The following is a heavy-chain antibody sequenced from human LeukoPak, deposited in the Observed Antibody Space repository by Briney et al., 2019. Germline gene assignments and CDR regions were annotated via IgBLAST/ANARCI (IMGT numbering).Heavy chain of an antibody. V-gene: IGHV3-23*01. Sequence: GGTLRLSCAASGFTFDSYGMNWVRQAPGKGLEWVSGISGSGVYTYYADSVKGRFTISRDNSKNTLYLVMNSLRAEDTAVYYCAPKVVGSTPFDYWGQGTLVTVSS. CDR1: GFTFDSYG. J-gene: IGHJ4*02. CDR2: ISGSGVYT. D-gene: IGHD2-15*01. CDR3: APKVVGSTPFDY.